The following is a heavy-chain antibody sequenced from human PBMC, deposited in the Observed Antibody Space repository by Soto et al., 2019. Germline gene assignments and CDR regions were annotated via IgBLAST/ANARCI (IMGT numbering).Heavy chain of an antibody. CDR1: GGSISSSSYY. CDR3: ARLASGWQYYYFDF. J-gene: IGHJ2*01. D-gene: IGHD6-19*01. Sequence: PSETLSLTCTVSGGSISSSSYYWCWIRHPPGKGLEWIGSIYYSGSTYYNPSLKSRVTISVDTSKNQFSLKLSSVTAADTAVYYCARLASGWQYYYFDFWGRGTPVTVSS. CDR2: IYYSGST. V-gene: IGHV4-39*01.